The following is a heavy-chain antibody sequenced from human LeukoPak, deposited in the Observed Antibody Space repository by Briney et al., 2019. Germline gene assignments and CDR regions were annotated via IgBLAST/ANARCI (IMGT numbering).Heavy chain of an antibody. D-gene: IGHD1-26*01. Sequence: GRSLRLSCAASGFTFSSYAMHWVRQAPGKGLEWVAVISYDGSNKYYADSVKGRLTISRDNSKNTLYLQMNSLRAEDTAVYYCARNIVGAYYYYMDVWGKGTTVTVSS. CDR1: GFTFSSYA. CDR2: ISYDGSNK. CDR3: ARNIVGAYYYYMDV. J-gene: IGHJ6*03. V-gene: IGHV3-30-3*01.